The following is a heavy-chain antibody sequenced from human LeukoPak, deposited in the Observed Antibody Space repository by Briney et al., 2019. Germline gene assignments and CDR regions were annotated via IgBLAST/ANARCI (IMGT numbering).Heavy chain of an antibody. V-gene: IGHV1-18*01. CDR2: ISAYNGNT. J-gene: IGHJ6*02. D-gene: IGHD3-3*01. CDR1: GYTFTSYG. Sequence: ASVKVSCEASGYTFTSYGISWVRQAPGQGLEWMGWISAYNGNTNYAQKLQGRVTMATDTSTSTAYMELRSLRSDDTAVYYCARHIKYYDFWSGYNDYYGMDVWGQGTTVTVSS. CDR3: ARHIKYYDFWSGYNDYYGMDV.